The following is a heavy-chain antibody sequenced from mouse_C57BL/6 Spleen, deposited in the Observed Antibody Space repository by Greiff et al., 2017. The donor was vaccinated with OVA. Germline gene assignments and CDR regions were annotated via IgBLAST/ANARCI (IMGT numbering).Heavy chain of an antibody. CDR3: ARGGTGTWFDY. D-gene: IGHD4-1*01. J-gene: IGHJ2*01. V-gene: IGHV3-6*01. CDR1: GYSITSGYY. CDR2: ISYDGSN. Sequence: EVQRVESGPGLVKPSQSLSLTCSVTGYSITSGYYCNWIRQFPGNNLEWMGYISYDGSNNYKPSLKNRISITRDTSKNQFFLKLNSVTTEDTATYYCARGGTGTWFDYWGQGTTLTVSS.